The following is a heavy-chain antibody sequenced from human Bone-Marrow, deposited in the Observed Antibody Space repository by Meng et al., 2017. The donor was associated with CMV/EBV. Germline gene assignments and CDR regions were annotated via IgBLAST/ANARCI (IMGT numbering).Heavy chain of an antibody. CDR1: GFTFDDYA. D-gene: IGHD4-23*01. J-gene: IGHJ6*02. V-gene: IGHV3-11*01. CDR2: ISSSGSTI. CDR3: ARGLTVVTRYYYYGMDV. Sequence: GESLKISCAASGFTFDDYAMHWVRQAPGKGLEWVSYISSSGSTIYYADSVKGRFTISRDNAKNSLYLQMNSLRAEDTAVYYCARGLTVVTRYYYYGMDVWGQGTTVTVSS.